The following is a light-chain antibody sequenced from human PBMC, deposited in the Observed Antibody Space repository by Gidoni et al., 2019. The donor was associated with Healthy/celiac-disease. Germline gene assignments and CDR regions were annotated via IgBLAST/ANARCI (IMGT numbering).Light chain of an antibody. CDR2: GAS. CDR1: QSVSSN. Sequence: EIVMTQPPATLSVSPGERATLSCRASQSVSSNLAWYQQKPGQAPRLLIYGASTSATGIPARFSGSGSGTEFTLTISSLQSEDFAVYYCQQYNNWWTFGQGTKVEIK. V-gene: IGKV3-15*01. CDR3: QQYNNWWT. J-gene: IGKJ1*01.